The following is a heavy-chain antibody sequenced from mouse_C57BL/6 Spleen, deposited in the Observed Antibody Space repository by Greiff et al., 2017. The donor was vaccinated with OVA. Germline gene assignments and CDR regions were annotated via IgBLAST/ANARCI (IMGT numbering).Heavy chain of an antibody. CDR2: IDPSDSYT. CDR3: ARRWLPHWYFDV. Sequence: VQLQQPGAELVKPGASVKLSCKASGYTFTSYWMQWVKQRPGQGLEWIGEIDPSDSYTNYNQKFKGKATLTVDTSSSTAYMQLSSLTSEDSAVYYCARRWLPHWYFDVWGTGTTVTVSS. J-gene: IGHJ1*03. D-gene: IGHD2-3*01. V-gene: IGHV1-50*01. CDR1: GYTFTSYW.